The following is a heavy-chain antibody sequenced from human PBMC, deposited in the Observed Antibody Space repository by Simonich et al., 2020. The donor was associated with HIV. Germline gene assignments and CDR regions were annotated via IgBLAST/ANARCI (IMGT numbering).Heavy chain of an antibody. V-gene: IGHV5-51*03. D-gene: IGHD6-19*01. Sequence: EVQLVQSGAAVKKPGESLKISCKGSGYNFPNYWIGWVRQMPGKVLEWMGHIFPGDSDTNYSPSFQGQVTISADKSISTAYLQWSSLKASDTAMYYCVRRMAGTDAFDIWGQGTMVTVSS. CDR3: VRRMAGTDAFDI. J-gene: IGHJ3*02. CDR1: GYNFPNYW. CDR2: IFPGDSDT.